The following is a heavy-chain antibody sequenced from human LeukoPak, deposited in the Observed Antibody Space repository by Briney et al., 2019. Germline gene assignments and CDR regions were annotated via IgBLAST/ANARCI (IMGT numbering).Heavy chain of an antibody. CDR2: IYYSGST. V-gene: IGHV4-39*01. Sequence: SETLSLTCTVSGGSISSSSYYWGWIRQPPGKGLEWIGSIYYSGSTYYNPSLKSRVTISVDTSKNQFSLKLSSVTAADTAVYYCARVTGAEVVYWGQGTLVTVSS. J-gene: IGHJ4*02. CDR3: ARVTGAEVVY. CDR1: GGSISSSSYY. D-gene: IGHD2-15*01.